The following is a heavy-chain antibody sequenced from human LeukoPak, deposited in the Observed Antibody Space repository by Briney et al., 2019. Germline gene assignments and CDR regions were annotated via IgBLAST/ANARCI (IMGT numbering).Heavy chain of an antibody. D-gene: IGHD5/OR15-5a*01. CDR2: INPNSGGT. V-gene: IGHV1-2*06. CDR3: ARGSRLRIDY. CDR1: GNTFTGYS. J-gene: IGHJ4*02. Sequence: GASVKASCKASGNTFTGYSMHWGRQAPGHRLEWMGRINPNSGGTNYAQKFQGRVTMTRDTSISTAYMELSRLRSDDTAVYYCARGSRLRIDYWGQGTLVTVSS.